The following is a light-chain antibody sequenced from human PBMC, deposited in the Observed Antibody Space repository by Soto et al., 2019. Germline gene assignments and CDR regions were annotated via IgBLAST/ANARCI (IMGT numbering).Light chain of an antibody. CDR1: QSVSSY. V-gene: IGKV3-20*01. J-gene: IGKJ1*01. CDR2: AAS. CDR3: QQSGSSPPT. Sequence: EFVLTHSPVTLSLSPGERATLSCRASQSVSSYLAWYQQKPGQAPRLLIYAASNRATGIPDRFSGSGSGTDFTLTISRLEPEDFAAYYCQQSGSSPPTFGQGTKVDI.